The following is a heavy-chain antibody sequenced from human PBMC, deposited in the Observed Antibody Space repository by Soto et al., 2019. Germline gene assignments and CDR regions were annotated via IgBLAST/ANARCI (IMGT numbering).Heavy chain of an antibody. J-gene: IGHJ4*02. CDR2: IWYDGSNK. Sequence: GGSLRLSCAASGFTFSSYGMHWVRQAPGKGLEWVAVIWYDGSNKYYADSVKGRFTISRDNSKNTLYLQMNSLRAEDTAVYYCATTYNWNGIPPDYWGQGTLVTVSS. CDR3: ATTYNWNGIPPDY. D-gene: IGHD1-1*01. V-gene: IGHV3-33*01. CDR1: GFTFSSYG.